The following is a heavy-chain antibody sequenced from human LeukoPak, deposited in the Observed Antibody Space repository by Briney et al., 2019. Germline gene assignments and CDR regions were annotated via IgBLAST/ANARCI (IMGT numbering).Heavy chain of an antibody. D-gene: IGHD2-2*01. CDR2: IYYSGST. CDR1: GGSISSYY. Sequence: PSETLSLTCTVSGGSISSYYWSWIRQPPGKGLEWIGYIYYSGSTNYNPSLKSRVTISVDTSKNQFSLKLSSVTAADTAVYYCARDSYCSSTSCYGAFDIWGQGTMVTVSS. CDR3: ARDSYCSSTSCYGAFDI. J-gene: IGHJ3*02. V-gene: IGHV4-59*12.